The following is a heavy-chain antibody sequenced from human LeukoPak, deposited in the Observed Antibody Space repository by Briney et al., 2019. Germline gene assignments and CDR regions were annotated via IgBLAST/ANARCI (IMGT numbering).Heavy chain of an antibody. CDR2: IYPGDSDT. V-gene: IGHV5-51*01. Sequence: GESLQISCQGSGYSFTSYWIGWVRQMPGKGLEWMGIIYPGDSDTRYSPSFQGQVTISADKSISTAYLQWSSLKASDTAMYYCARHAEDIAAAGTEFDYWGQGTLVTVSS. J-gene: IGHJ4*02. CDR1: GYSFTSYW. CDR3: ARHAEDIAAAGTEFDY. D-gene: IGHD6-13*01.